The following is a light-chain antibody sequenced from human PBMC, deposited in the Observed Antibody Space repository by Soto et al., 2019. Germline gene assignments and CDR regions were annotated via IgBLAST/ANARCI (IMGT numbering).Light chain of an antibody. CDR2: AAS. CDR1: QSISEY. J-gene: IGKJ1*01. CDR3: QQYNNVPCT. V-gene: IGKV1-27*01. Sequence: QITQSPSSLSPSEGERSSRTCLASQSISEYLAWYQQKPGKVPKLLIYAASTLQSGVPSRFSGSGSGTDFTLTISSLQPEDVASYYCQQYNNVPCTFGQGTKVDIK.